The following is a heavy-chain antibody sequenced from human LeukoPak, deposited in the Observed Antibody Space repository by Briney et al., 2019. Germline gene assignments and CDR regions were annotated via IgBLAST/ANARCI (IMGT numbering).Heavy chain of an antibody. CDR3: ARDRGELGFDY. V-gene: IGHV1-2*02. D-gene: IGHD1-26*01. CDR2: IDPNSGGT. CDR1: GYTFTGYY. J-gene: IGHJ4*02. Sequence: ASVKVSCKASGYTFTGYYMHWVRQAPGQGLEWMGWIDPNSGGTNYAQKFQGRDTMTRDTSISTAYMELSRLRSDDTAVYYCARDRGELGFDYWGQGTLVTVSS.